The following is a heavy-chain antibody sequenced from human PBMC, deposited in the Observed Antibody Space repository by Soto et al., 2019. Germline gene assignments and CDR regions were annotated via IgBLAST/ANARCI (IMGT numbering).Heavy chain of an antibody. D-gene: IGHD3-3*01. Sequence: PSATLSLTCTVSGGSITSGGYFWSWIRQHPGKGLEWIGYIYYSGSTYYEPSLKSRVTISIDTSNNQLSLTLTSVTAADTAICYCARGEWYSFESWGRGTLVTVSS. V-gene: IGHV4-31*03. CDR1: GGSITSGGYF. J-gene: IGHJ4*02. CDR2: IYYSGST. CDR3: ARGEWYSFES.